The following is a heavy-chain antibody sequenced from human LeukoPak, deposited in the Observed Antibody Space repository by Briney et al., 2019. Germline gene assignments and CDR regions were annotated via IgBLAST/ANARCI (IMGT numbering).Heavy chain of an antibody. CDR3: ARSGATPHDY. CDR2: IDGDGSST. Sequence: PGGSLRLSCAASGVTFSIYWMHWGRQAPGEGRVWVSRIDGDGSSTIYAASVTGRFTISRDNAKNTLHLQMKSLSAEATALYYCARSGATPHDYWGHGTLVIVSS. V-gene: IGHV3-74*01. J-gene: IGHJ4*01. D-gene: IGHD2-15*01. CDR1: GVTFSIYW.